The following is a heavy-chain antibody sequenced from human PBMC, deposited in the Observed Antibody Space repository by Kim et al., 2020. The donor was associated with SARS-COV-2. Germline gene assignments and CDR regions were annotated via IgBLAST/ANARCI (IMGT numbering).Heavy chain of an antibody. D-gene: IGHD7-27*01. CDR2: P. J-gene: IGHJ3*02. V-gene: IGHV7-4-1*02. Sequence: PTYAKGFTGRFVFSLDTSVSTAYLQISSLKAEDTAVYYCAMLGIADAFDIWGQGTMVTVSS. CDR3: AMLGIADAFDI.